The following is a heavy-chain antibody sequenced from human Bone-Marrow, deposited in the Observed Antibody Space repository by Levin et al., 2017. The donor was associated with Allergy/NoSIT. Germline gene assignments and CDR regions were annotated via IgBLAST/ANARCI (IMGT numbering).Heavy chain of an antibody. J-gene: IGHJ4*02. CDR3: ARGRVDSSTSGVLDY. D-gene: IGHD2-2*01. CDR2: INHSGST. V-gene: IGHV4-34*01. CDR1: GGSFSGYY. Sequence: SETLSLTCAVYGGSFSGYYWSWIRQPPGKGLEWIGEINHSGSTNYNPSLKSRVTISVDTSKNQFSLKLSSVTAADTAVYYCARGRVDSSTSGVLDYWGQGTLVTVSS.